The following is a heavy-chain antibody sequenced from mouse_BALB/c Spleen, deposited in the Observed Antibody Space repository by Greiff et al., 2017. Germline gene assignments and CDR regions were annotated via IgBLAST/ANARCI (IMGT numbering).Heavy chain of an antibody. CDR2: ISSGGSYT. V-gene: IGHV5-6-4*01. D-gene: IGHD4-1*01. J-gene: IGHJ2*01. CDR3: TRDELGRGFDY. Sequence: EVHLVESGGGLVKPGGSLKLSCAASGFTFSSYTMSWVRQTPEKRLEWVATISSGGSYTYYPDSVKGRFTISRDNAKNTLYLQMSSLKSEDTAMYYCTRDELGRGFDYWGQGTTLTVSS. CDR1: GFTFSSYT.